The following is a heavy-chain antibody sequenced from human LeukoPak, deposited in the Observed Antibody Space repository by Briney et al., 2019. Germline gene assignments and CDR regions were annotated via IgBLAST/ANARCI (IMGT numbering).Heavy chain of an antibody. J-gene: IGHJ4*02. CDR2: IKQDGSET. D-gene: IGHD2-15*01. V-gene: IGHV3-7*01. CDR3: VGCSGGTCSDFDY. Sequence: SGGSLRLSCEASGLTFSNFWMTWLRQAPGKGLEWVANIKQDGSETYNLDSVRGRFTISRDNAKNSMYLQMNSLKAEDTAVYYCVGCSGGTCSDFDYWGRGTLVTVSS. CDR1: GLTFSNFW.